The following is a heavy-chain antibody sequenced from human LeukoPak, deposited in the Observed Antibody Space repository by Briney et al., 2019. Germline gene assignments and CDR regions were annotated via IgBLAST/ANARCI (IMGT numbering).Heavy chain of an antibody. CDR2: ISYDGSNK. CDR1: GFTFSSYA. J-gene: IGHJ5*02. Sequence: GRSLRLSCAASGFTFSSYAMHWVRQAPGKGLEWVAVISYDGSNKYYADSVKGRFTISRDNSKNTLYLQMNSLRAEDTAVYYCARGVGLWVGDNWFDPWGQGTLVTVSS. D-gene: IGHD3-10*01. V-gene: IGHV3-30-3*01. CDR3: ARGVGLWVGDNWFDP.